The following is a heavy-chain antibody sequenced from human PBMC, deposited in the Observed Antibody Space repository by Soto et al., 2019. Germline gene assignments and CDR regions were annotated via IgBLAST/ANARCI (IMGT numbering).Heavy chain of an antibody. V-gene: IGHV2-5*02. CDR3: AHKPDYFGSGSPLFDY. CDR1: GFSLSGSSVG. D-gene: IGHD3-10*01. J-gene: IGHJ4*02. CDR2: IYWGDDK. Sequence: QITLKESGPTLVKPTQTLTLTCTFSGFSLSGSSVGVGWIRQPPGKALEWLALIYWGDDKRFSPSLKSRLAISKDTSKNQVVLTMTNVDPVDTATYCCAHKPDYFGSGSPLFDYWGQGTLVTVSS.